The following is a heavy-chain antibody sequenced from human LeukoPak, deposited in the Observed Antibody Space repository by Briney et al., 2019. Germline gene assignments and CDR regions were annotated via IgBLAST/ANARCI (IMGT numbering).Heavy chain of an antibody. J-gene: IGHJ4*02. CDR1: GDSVSSTTYY. V-gene: IGHV4-39*01. D-gene: IGHD3-9*01. CDR3: ARLSKGRYFDYIFES. Sequence: SETLSLTCTVSGDSVSSTTYYWGWIRQPPGKGLEWMANIYYTGSTYSNPSLKGRVSMSVDTSKNQFSLKMSSLTAADTAVYFCARLSKGRYFDYIFESWGQGTLVTVSS. CDR2: IYYTGST.